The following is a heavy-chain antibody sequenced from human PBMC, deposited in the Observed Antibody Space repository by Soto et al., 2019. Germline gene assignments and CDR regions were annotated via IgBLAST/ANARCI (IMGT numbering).Heavy chain of an antibody. Sequence: VGSLRLSCASSVFTFSSYAMSCVRHSPGKWLEWVSAIRGSGGSTYYADSVKGRFTISRDNSKNTLYLQMNSLRAEDTAEYYCTPTPKGQPFDSWGQGTGVRVSS. CDR3: TPTPKGQPFDS. J-gene: IGHJ4*02. V-gene: IGHV3-23*01. D-gene: IGHD2-15*01. CDR2: IRGSGGST. CDR1: VFTFSSYA.